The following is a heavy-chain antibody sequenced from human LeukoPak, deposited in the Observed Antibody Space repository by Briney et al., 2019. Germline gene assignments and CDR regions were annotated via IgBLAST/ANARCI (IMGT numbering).Heavy chain of an antibody. J-gene: IGHJ3*02. V-gene: IGHV4-59*01. CDR2: IYYSGST. Sequence: PSETLSLTCTVSGVSISSYYWSWIRQPPGKGLEWIGYIYYSGSTNYNPSLKSRVTISVDTSKNQFSLKLSSVTAADTAVYYCARDLLGYEGHHDAFDIWGRGTMVTVSS. D-gene: IGHD3-9*01. CDR3: ARDLLGYEGHHDAFDI. CDR1: GVSISSYY.